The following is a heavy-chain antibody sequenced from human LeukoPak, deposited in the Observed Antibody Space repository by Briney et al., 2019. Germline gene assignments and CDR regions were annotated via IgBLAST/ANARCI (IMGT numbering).Heavy chain of an antibody. Sequence: GGSLRLSCVASGFPFSSYWMTWVRQAPGKGLEWVANIKQDGSKKSYVDSVKGRFTISRDNSKNTLYLQMNSLRAEDTAVYYCAKGAPIVGGPGDAFDIWGQGTMVTVSS. J-gene: IGHJ3*02. V-gene: IGHV3-7*03. D-gene: IGHD1-26*01. CDR3: AKGAPIVGGPGDAFDI. CDR1: GFPFSSYW. CDR2: IKQDGSKK.